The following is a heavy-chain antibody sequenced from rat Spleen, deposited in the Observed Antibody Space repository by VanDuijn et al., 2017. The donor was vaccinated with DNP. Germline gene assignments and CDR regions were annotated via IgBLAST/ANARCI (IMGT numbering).Heavy chain of an antibody. D-gene: IGHD1-4*01. Sequence: EVQLVESGGGLVQAGRSLKLSCAASGFTFSDYNMAWVRQAPTQGLEWVASISTNGGNSYYRDSVKGRFTISRDNAKNTLYLHMNSLGSEDTATYYCARLLAGRSYYFDSWGQGVMVTVSS. CDR1: GFTFSDYN. CDR2: ISTNGGNS. CDR3: ARLLAGRSYYFDS. J-gene: IGHJ2*01. V-gene: IGHV5S23*01.